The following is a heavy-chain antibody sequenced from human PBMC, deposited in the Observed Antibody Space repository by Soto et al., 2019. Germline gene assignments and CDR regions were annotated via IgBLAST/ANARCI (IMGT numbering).Heavy chain of an antibody. V-gene: IGHV1-18*04. CDR3: ARERGGGSYSNWFDP. Sequence: QVQLVQSGAEVKKPGASVKVSCKTSGYTFTSYGMSWVRQAPGQGLEWLGWISGYSGNTTYVQKLQGRVTMTTDTSTSTVYMELRSLRSDDTAVYYCARERGGGSYSNWFDPWGQGTLVTVSS. J-gene: IGHJ5*02. D-gene: IGHD1-26*01. CDR2: ISGYSGNT. CDR1: GYTFTSYG.